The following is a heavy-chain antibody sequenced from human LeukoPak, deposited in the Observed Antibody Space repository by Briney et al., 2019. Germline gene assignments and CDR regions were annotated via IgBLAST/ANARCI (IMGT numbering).Heavy chain of an antibody. CDR1: GFTFDDYG. V-gene: IGHV3-20*04. CDR2: INWNGGST. CDR3: ASGIRERGFDY. D-gene: IGHD1-1*01. Sequence: PGGSLRLSCAASGFTFDDYGMSWVRQAPGKGLEWVSGINWNGGSTGYADSLKGRFTISRDNAKNSLYLQMNSLRPDDTALYFCASGIRERGFDYWGHGTLVTVSS. J-gene: IGHJ4*01.